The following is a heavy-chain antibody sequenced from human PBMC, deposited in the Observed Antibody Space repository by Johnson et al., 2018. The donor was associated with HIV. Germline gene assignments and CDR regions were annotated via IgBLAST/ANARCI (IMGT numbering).Heavy chain of an antibody. CDR1: GFTFSSYW. Sequence: VQLVESGGGLIQPGGSLRLSCAASGFTFSSYWMHWVRHAPGKGLVWVSRINSDGSSTSYADSVKGRFTISRDNAKNTLYLQMNNLRAEDTALYYCVWNYVAAFDIWGQGTMVTVSS. CDR2: INSDGSST. V-gene: IGHV3-74*02. J-gene: IGHJ3*02. CDR3: VWNYVAAFDI. D-gene: IGHD1-7*01.